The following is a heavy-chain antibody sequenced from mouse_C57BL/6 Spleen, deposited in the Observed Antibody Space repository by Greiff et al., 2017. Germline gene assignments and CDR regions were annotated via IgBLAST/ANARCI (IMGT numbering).Heavy chain of an antibody. V-gene: IGHV1-64*01. CDR1: GYTFTSYW. CDR2: IHPNSGST. D-gene: IGHD2-5*01. J-gene: IGHJ2*01. Sequence: VQLQQPGAELVKPGASVKLSCKASGYTFTSYWMHWVKQRPGQGLEWIGMIHPNSGSTNYNEKFKSKATLTVDKSSSTAYMQLSSLTSEDSAVYYCARSPACYSNSYFDYWGQGTTLTVSS. CDR3: ARSPACYSNSYFDY.